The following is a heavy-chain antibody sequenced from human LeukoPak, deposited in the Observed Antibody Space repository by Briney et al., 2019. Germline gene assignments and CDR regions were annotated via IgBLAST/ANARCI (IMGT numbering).Heavy chain of an antibody. CDR1: GYTFTGYY. V-gene: IGHV1-2*02. J-gene: IGHJ4*02. Sequence: GASVKVSCKASGYTFTGYYMHWVRQAAGQGLEWMGWINANSGGTNYAQKFQGRVTMTRDTSISTAYMELSRLRSDDTAVYYCARSSRYDIWTGYPYWRQGTLVTVSP. D-gene: IGHD3-9*01. CDR3: ARSSRYDIWTGYPY. CDR2: INANSGGT.